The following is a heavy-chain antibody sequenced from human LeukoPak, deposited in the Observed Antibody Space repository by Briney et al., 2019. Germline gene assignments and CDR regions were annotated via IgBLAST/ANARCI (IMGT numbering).Heavy chain of an antibody. V-gene: IGHV1-18*01. J-gene: IGHJ4*02. Sequence: ASVKVSCKASGYTFTSYGISWVRQAPGQGLEWMGWISAYNGNTNYAQKLQGRVTMTTDTSTSTAYMELRGLRSDDTAVYYCARVWIRYSGYDFEYYFDYWGQGTLVTVSS. CDR1: GYTFTSYG. CDR3: ARVWIRYSGYDFEYYFDY. CDR2: ISAYNGNT. D-gene: IGHD5-12*01.